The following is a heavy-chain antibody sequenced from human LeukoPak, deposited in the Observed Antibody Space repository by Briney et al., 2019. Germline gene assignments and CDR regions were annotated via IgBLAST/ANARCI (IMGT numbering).Heavy chain of an antibody. Sequence: GASVKVSCKASGYTFTNYGIIWVRQAPGQGLEWMGWISTYNGNTNYAQKLQGRVTMTTDTSTSTAYMELRSLRSDDTAVYYCARFYDLLDNIMITFGGVIDPSPYYFDYWGQGTLVTVSS. D-gene: IGHD3-16*02. J-gene: IGHJ4*02. CDR2: ISTYNGNT. CDR1: GYTFTNYG. V-gene: IGHV1-18*01. CDR3: ARFYDLLDNIMITFGGVIDPSPYYFDY.